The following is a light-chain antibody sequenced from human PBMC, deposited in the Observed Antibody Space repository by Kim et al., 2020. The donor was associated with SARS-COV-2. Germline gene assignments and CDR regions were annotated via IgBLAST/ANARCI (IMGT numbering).Light chain of an antibody. CDR1: QSLLDSNGNHY. CDR2: LGS. Sequence: DIVMTQSPLSLPVTPGEPASISCRSSQSLLDSNGNHYLDWYLQKPGQSPQLLIYLGSNRASGVHDRFSGSGSGTDFTLKISRVEAEDVGVYYCMQALQTPFTFGPGTKVDIK. V-gene: IGKV2-28*01. CDR3: MQALQTPFT. J-gene: IGKJ3*01.